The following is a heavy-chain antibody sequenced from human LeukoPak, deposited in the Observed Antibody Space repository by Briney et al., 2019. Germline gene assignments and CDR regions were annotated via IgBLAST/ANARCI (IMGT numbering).Heavy chain of an antibody. J-gene: IGHJ4*02. CDR3: ARAGYTAVVVEY. V-gene: IGHV3-30*07. CDR2: ISYDGSNK. Sequence: RPGGSLRLSCTASGFTFSSYAMHWVRQAPGKGLEWVAVISYDGSNKYYADSVRGRFTISRDNAKNSLYLQLNSLRAEDTAVYYCARAGYTAVVVEYWGQGTLVTVSS. CDR1: GFTFSSYA. D-gene: IGHD5-18*01.